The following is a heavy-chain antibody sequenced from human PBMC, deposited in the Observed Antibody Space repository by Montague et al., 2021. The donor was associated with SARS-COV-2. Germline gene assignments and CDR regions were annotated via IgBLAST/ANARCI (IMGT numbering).Heavy chain of an antibody. V-gene: IGHV4-59*01. CDR1: GGSISSYY. CDR2: MSYSEST. CDR3: ARREGYCSSYRCPHWFDA. Sequence: SETLSLTCTVSGGSISSYYWSWIRQPPGKGLEWIGYMSYSESTNYNPSLKSRVTISVDTSKNQLSLEVNSVTAADTAVYYCARREGYCSSYRCPHWFDAWGQGTLVTVSS. D-gene: IGHD2-2*01. J-gene: IGHJ5*02.